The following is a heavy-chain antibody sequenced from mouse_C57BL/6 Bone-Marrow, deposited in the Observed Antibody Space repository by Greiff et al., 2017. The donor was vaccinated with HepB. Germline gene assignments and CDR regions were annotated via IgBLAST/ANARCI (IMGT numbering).Heavy chain of an antibody. CDR3: ARLGRGGYFDY. CDR2: IYPSDSET. V-gene: IGHV1-61*01. J-gene: IGHJ2*01. CDR1: GYTFTSYW. Sequence: QVQLQQPGAELVRPGSSVKLSCKASGYTFTSYWMEWVKQRPGQGLEWIGNIYPSDSETHYNQKFKDKATLTVDKSSSTAYMQLSSLTSEDSAVYYCARLGRGGYFDYWGQGTTLTVSS. D-gene: IGHD4-1*01.